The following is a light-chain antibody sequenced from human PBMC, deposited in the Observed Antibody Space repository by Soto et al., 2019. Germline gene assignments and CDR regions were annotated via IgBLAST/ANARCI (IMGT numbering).Light chain of an antibody. CDR2: GAS. V-gene: IGKV3-20*01. CDR1: QSLGSTF. Sequence: EILLTQSPGTRSLSPGDIATLSCRASQSLGSTFLAWYQHKSGQSPRLLIYGASDRATDIPDRFSGSGSGADFTLAISRLEPEDFAVYSCHQYGTLPLSFGGGTKVEIK. J-gene: IGKJ4*01. CDR3: HQYGTLPLS.